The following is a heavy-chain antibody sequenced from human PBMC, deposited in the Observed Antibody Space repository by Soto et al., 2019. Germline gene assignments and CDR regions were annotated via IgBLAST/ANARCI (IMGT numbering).Heavy chain of an antibody. J-gene: IGHJ3*02. CDR2: IYYSGST. Sequence: PSETLSLTCPVSGGSISSSSYYWGWIRQPPGKGLEWIGSIYYSGSTYYNPSLKSRVTISVDTSKNQFSLKLSSVTAADTAVYYCARPGGYNWNFDAFDIWGQGTMVTVSS. CDR3: ARPGGYNWNFDAFDI. D-gene: IGHD1-7*01. V-gene: IGHV4-39*01. CDR1: GGSISSSSYY.